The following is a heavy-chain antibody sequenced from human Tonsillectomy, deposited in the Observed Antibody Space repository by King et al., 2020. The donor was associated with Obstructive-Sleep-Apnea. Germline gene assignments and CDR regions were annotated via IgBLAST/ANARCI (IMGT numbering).Heavy chain of an antibody. J-gene: IGHJ4*02. Sequence: TLKESGPALVKPTQTLTLTCTFSGFSLSTSGMCVSWIRQPPGKALEWLTRIDWDDDKYYTTSLQTRLTISKDTSKNQVVLTMTNMDPVDTATYYCARTTSTVVAGTWGYHFDYWGQGTLVTVSS. D-gene: IGHD6-19*01. CDR2: IDWDDDK. V-gene: IGHV2-70*11. CDR1: GFSLSTSGMC. CDR3: ARTTSTVVAGTWGYHFDY.